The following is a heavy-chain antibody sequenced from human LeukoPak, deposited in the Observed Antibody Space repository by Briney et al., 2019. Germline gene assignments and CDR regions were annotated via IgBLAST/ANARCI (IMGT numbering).Heavy chain of an antibody. Sequence: GRSLRLSCAASGFTFSSYGMHWVRQAPGKGLEWVAVIWYDGSNKYYADSVKGRFTISRDNSKNTLYLQMNSLRAEDTAVYYCAREPSYDFWSNPFDYWGQGTLVTVSS. CDR2: IWYDGSNK. V-gene: IGHV3-30*19. D-gene: IGHD3-3*01. J-gene: IGHJ4*02. CDR1: GFTFSSYG. CDR3: AREPSYDFWSNPFDY.